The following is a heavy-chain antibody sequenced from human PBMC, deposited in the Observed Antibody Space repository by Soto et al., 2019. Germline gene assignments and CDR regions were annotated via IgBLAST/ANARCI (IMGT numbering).Heavy chain of an antibody. CDR3: AKNIGARGSGGGDV. Sequence: EEQLVESGGAVVQPGGSLRLSCEASGFTFGSYTMHWVRQAPGKGLEWVSLISWNGGISFYADSVKGRFTISRDNSRDSLSLQMNSLSPEDSALYYCAKNIGARGSGGGDVWGHGTTVTVSS. D-gene: IGHD3-10*01. V-gene: IGHV3-43*01. J-gene: IGHJ6*02. CDR1: GFTFGSYT. CDR2: ISWNGGIS.